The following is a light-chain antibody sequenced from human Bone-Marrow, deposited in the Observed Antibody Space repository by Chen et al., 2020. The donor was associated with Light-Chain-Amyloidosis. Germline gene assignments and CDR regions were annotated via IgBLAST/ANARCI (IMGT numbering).Light chain of an antibody. V-gene: IGLV2-23*02. CDR2: EVS. CDR3: CSYAGSSTSLWV. CDR1: SSDDGSYNL. Sequence: QSALTQPASLPGPPGQSITISCSGNSSDDGSYNLVYWYQQLPGKAPKLMIYEVSKRPSGVSNRFSGSKSGNTASLTISGLQAEDEADYYCCSYAGSSTSLWVFGGGTKLTVL. J-gene: IGLJ3*02.